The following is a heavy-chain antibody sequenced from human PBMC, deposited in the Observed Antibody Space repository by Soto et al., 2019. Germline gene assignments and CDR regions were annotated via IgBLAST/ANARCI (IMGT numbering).Heavy chain of an antibody. CDR1: GGSISSGGYY. D-gene: IGHD3-16*01. V-gene: IGHV4-31*03. CDR2: IYYSGST. CDR3: ARDSTGFVGYYYYGMDV. J-gene: IGHJ6*02. Sequence: SETLSLTCTVSGGSISSGGYYWSWIRQHPGKGLEWIGYIYYSGSTYYNPSLKSRVTISVDTSKNQFSLKLSSVTAADTAVYYCARDSTGFVGYYYYGMDVWGQGTTVTV.